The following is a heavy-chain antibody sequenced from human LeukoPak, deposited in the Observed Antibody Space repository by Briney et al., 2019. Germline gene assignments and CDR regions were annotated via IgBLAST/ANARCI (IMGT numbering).Heavy chain of an antibody. Sequence: PAETLSLTCTVSGRSISSYYWSWIRQPAGKGLEWIRRIYTSGSTNYNPSIRSRVTMSVDTSKNQFSLKLSSVTAADTAVYYCARIGTYCGGDCYSDYYYYMDVWGKGTTVTVSS. CDR1: GRSISSYY. D-gene: IGHD2-21*02. J-gene: IGHJ6*03. CDR2: IYTSGST. V-gene: IGHV4-4*07. CDR3: ARIGTYCGGDCYSDYYYYMDV.